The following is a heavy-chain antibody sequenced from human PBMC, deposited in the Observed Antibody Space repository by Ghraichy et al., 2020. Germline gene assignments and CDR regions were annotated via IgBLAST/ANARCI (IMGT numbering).Heavy chain of an antibody. J-gene: IGHJ5*02. CDR3: ARRERRVVVVPAAHGGWFDP. Sequence: SETLSLTCTVSGGSISSSSYYWGWIRQPPGKGLEWIGSIYYSGSTYYNPSLKSRVTISVDTSKNQFSLKLSSVTAADTAVYYCARRERRVVVVPAAHGGWFDPWGQGTLVTVSS. CDR2: IYYSGST. CDR1: GGSISSSSYY. V-gene: IGHV4-39*01. D-gene: IGHD2-2*01.